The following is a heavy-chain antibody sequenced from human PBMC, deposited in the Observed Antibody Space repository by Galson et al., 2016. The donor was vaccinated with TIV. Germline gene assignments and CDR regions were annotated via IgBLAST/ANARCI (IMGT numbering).Heavy chain of an antibody. J-gene: IGHJ4*02. CDR1: EYFFGAYW. CDR3: ARRHGTGSGGDYGF. CDR2: VYPGDSQT. D-gene: IGHD3-10*01. V-gene: IGHV5-51*01. Sequence: QSGAEVKKPGESLRISCKASEYFFGAYWIGWVRQMSGKGLELMGIVYPGDSQTRYSPSFEGQVTLSVDKSISTAYLQWSSLRASDTAMYYCARRHGTGSGGDYGFRGKGTLVTVAS.